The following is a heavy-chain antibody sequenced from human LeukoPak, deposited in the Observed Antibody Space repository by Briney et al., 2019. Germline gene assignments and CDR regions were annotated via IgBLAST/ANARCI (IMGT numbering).Heavy chain of an antibody. D-gene: IGHD2-15*01. CDR1: GYTFTSYD. CDR3: ARGVMVVAATQFDP. J-gene: IGHJ5*02. Sequence: ASVKVSRKASGYTFTSYDINWVRQATGQGLEWMGWMNPNSGNTGYAQKFQGRVTMTRNTSISTAYMELSSLRSEDTAVYYCARGVMVVAATQFDPWGQGTLVPVSS. CDR2: MNPNSGNT. V-gene: IGHV1-8*01.